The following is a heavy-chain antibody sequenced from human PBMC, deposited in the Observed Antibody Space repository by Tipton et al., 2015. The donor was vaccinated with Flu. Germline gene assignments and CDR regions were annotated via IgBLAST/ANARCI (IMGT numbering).Heavy chain of an antibody. D-gene: IGHD3-10*02. CDR1: SGSISSTYYF. CDR3: ARLSYYDVDLRNFYFDY. CDR2: IPPSGTT. J-gene: IGHJ4*02. V-gene: IGHV4-39*01. Sequence: TLSLTCTVSSGSISSTYYFCAWLRQPPGKRLGLIGSIPPSGTTYYNPSLKRRVTISVHTTKSQFSLKLRSVTAADTAVYYCARLSYYDVDLRNFYFDYWGLGALVTVSS.